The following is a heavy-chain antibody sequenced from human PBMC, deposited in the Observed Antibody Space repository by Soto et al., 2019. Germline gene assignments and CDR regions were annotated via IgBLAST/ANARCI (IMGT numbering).Heavy chain of an antibody. CDR2: INAGNGNT. J-gene: IGHJ4*02. D-gene: IGHD3-16*01. Sequence: ASVKVSCKASGYTFTSYAMHWVRQAPGQRLEWMGWINAGNGNTKYSQKFQGRVTITRDTSASTAYMELSSLRSEDTAVYYCARSKGAVNPYYFDFWGQGTLVTVSS. CDR1: GYTFTSYA. CDR3: ARSKGAVNPYYFDF. V-gene: IGHV1-3*01.